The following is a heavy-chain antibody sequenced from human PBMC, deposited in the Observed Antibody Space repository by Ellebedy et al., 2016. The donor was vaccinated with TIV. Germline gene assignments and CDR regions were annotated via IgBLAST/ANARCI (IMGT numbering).Heavy chain of an antibody. CDR3: ATLPYISRSSAY. D-gene: IGHD6-19*01. Sequence: ASVKVSCKASGYTFTGNYMHWVRQAPGQGLEWMGWINPNGGGTNYAQKFQGRVTMTRDTSVSTAYMELSRLTSDDTAVYYCATLPYISRSSAYWGQGTLVTVSS. CDR1: GYTFTGNY. V-gene: IGHV1-2*02. CDR2: INPNGGGT. J-gene: IGHJ4*02.